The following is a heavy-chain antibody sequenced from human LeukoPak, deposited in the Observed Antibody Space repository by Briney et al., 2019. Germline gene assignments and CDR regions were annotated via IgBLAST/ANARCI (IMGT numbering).Heavy chain of an antibody. Sequence: SETLSLTCTVSGASISNYYWNWIRQPPGKGLEWIGSILHSGSTNYNPSLKSRVSISVDTSRNQFSLKLRSVTAADTAVYYCAGDTVGFDSWGQGTLVTVSS. CDR2: ILHSGST. V-gene: IGHV4-59*01. CDR3: AGDTVGFDS. J-gene: IGHJ4*02. CDR1: GASISNYY. D-gene: IGHD4-23*01.